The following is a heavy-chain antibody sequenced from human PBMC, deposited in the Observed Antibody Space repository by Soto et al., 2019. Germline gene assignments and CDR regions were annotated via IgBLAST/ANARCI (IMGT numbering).Heavy chain of an antibody. CDR2: IYYRGNA. CDR3: ARLEGLATISYYFDF. V-gene: IGHV4-39*01. J-gene: IGHJ4*02. Sequence: QLQLQESGPGLLKPSETLSLTCSVSDDSINSDKYYWGWIRQPPGKGLEWIGSIYYRGNAYYNPSLQTRVTISLDKSRSQFSLKLNSVTAADSAVYFCARLEGLATISYYFDFWGPGALVTVSS. CDR1: DDSINSDKYY. D-gene: IGHD3-9*01.